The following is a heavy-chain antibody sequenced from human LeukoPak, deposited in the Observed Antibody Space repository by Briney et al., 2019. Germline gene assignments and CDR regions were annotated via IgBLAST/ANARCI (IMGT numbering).Heavy chain of an antibody. D-gene: IGHD1-7*01. V-gene: IGHV3-11*04. J-gene: IGHJ4*02. Sequence: GGSLRLSCAASGFTFSDYYMSWIRQAPGKGLEWVSYISSSGSTRHYADSVKGRFTISRDSAEKSLYLQMNSLGAEDTAVYYCARNWNSAFDWGQGTLVTVSS. CDR2: ISSSGSTR. CDR1: GFTFSDYY. CDR3: ARNWNSAFD.